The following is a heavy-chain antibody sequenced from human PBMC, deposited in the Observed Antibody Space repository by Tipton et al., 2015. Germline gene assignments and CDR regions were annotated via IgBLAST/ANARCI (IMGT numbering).Heavy chain of an antibody. D-gene: IGHD3-10*01. CDR2: ISRGGSDI. CDR3: ARDVWSGDLSGDGMDE. J-gene: IGHJ6*02. CDR1: GFSFSTYT. Sequence: GSLRLSCAASGFSFSTYTINWVRQAPGKGLEWVSSISRGGSDIYYADSVKGRLAISRDNAKNTLHLQMNSLRVEDTAVYYCARDVWSGDLSGDGMDEWGQGTTVTVSS. V-gene: IGHV3-21*01.